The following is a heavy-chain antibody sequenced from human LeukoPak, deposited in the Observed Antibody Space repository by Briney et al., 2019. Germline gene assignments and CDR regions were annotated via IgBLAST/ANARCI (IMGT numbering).Heavy chain of an antibody. CDR2: ISGSGGAT. D-gene: IGHD6-25*01. V-gene: IGHV3-23*01. J-gene: IGHJ6*03. Sequence: GGSLRLSCAASGFTFSSFAMSWVRQPPGKGLEWVSAISGSGGATYYADSVKGRFTISRDNSKNTLYLQRNSLRAEDAAVYYCAKVSRGIVAAMDVWGKGTTVTVSS. CDR1: GFTFSSFA. CDR3: AKVSRGIVAAMDV.